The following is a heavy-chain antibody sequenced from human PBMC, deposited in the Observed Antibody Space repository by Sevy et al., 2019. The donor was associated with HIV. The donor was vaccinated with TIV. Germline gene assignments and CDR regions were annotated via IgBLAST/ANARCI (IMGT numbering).Heavy chain of an antibody. Sequence: GGSLRLSCAASGFTFSSYWMSWVRQAPGKGLEWVANIKQDGSEKYYVDSVKGRFTISRDNAKNSLYLQMNSLRAEDTAVYSCARGLGAYGDYAVYYFDYWGQGTLVTVSS. CDR3: ARGLGAYGDYAVYYFDY. CDR2: IKQDGSEK. J-gene: IGHJ4*02. D-gene: IGHD4-17*01. V-gene: IGHV3-7*01. CDR1: GFTFSSYW.